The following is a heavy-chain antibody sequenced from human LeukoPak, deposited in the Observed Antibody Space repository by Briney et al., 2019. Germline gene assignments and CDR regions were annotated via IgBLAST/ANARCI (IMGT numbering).Heavy chain of an antibody. CDR1: GYRFTRYS. CDR2: IYPGDSET. D-gene: IGHD3-10*01. V-gene: IGHV5-51*01. J-gene: IGHJ4*02. CDR3: ARPRTDYYGSGSYYCDY. Sequence: GESLKLSCKFSGYRFTRYSMGWVRQMPGKGLEWVGLIYPGDSETRYSPSFQGQVTISADKSISTAYLQWTSLKASDTAIYYCARPRTDYYGSGSYYCDYWGQGTLVTVSS.